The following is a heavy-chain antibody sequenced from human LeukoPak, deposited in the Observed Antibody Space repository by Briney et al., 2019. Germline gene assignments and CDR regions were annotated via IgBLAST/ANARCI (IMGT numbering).Heavy chain of an antibody. CDR1: VGFFIGQY. V-gene: IGHV4-34*01. D-gene: IGHD3-10*01. CDR3: ARWGAQLWVPGISYYYMDV. CDR2: VNQNGST. J-gene: IGHJ6*03. Sequence: SETLSLTRALYVGFFIGQYGRCVREPPGKGLEWSGEVNQNGSTNYNPSIKSRLTISVDTSKRQCSLVLRSVTAADTALTYCARWGAQLWVPGISYYYMDVWARGIPVTVPS.